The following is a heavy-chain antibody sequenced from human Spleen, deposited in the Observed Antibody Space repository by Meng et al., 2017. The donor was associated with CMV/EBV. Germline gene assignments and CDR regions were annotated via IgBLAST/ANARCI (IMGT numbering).Heavy chain of an antibody. CDR1: GFTVSSNY. J-gene: IGHJ4*02. CDR3: AREAGN. CDR2: IYSGGST. V-gene: IGHV3-66*02. Sequence: GESLKISCAASGFTVSSNYMSWVRQAPGKGLEWVSVIYSGGSTYYADSVKGRFTIFRDNSKNTLYLQMNSLRAEDTAVYYCAREAGNWGQGTLVTVSS.